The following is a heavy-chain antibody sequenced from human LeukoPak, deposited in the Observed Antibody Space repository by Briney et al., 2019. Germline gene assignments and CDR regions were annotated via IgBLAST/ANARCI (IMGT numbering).Heavy chain of an antibody. D-gene: IGHD4-11*01. J-gene: IGHJ4*02. CDR1: GFSFSSFS. Sequence: GGSLRLSCAASGFSFSSFSMNWVRQAPGKGLEWVSYISGGSSFTYYVDSVKGRFTISRDNAQNSLYLQMNSLRAEDTALYYCARVASNYDFDYWGQGTLVSVSS. CDR3: ARVASNYDFDY. CDR2: ISGGSSFT. V-gene: IGHV3-21*04.